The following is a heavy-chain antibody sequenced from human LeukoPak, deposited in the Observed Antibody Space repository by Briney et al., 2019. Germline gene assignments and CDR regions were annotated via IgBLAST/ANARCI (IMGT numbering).Heavy chain of an antibody. CDR2: ISGYQGST. D-gene: IGHD5-24*01. CDR1: GYTFTNYG. V-gene: IGHV1-18*01. J-gene: IGHJ4*02. Sequence: ASVKVSCKASGYTFTNYGITWVRQAPGQGLEWMGWISGYQGSTKYAQNFQGRVTMTIDTSTSTAYMDLRSLRSDDTAIYFCARSHLGKITAGPFNYWGQGTLVAVSS. CDR3: ARSHLGKITAGPFNY.